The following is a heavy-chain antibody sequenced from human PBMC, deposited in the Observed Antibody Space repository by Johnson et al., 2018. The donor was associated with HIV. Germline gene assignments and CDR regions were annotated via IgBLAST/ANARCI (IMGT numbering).Heavy chain of an antibody. V-gene: IGHV3-53*02. D-gene: IGHD1-26*01. CDR2: IYSGGST. Sequence: VQLVETGGGLIQPGGSLRLSCAASGFTVSSTYMTWVRQAPGQGLEWVSVIYSGGSTSHAGSVKGRVPIARDTAKKSLEREMNSLRVEDTALYYCAREGGGRHEDDGFDIWGQGTMVTVSS. CDR1: GFTVSSTY. CDR3: AREGGGRHEDDGFDI. J-gene: IGHJ3*02.